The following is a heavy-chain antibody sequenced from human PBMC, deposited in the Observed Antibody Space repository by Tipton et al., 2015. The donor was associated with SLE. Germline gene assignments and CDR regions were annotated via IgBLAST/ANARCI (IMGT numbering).Heavy chain of an antibody. CDR3: VRGRNSFDV. CDR1: GFTFSDYF. V-gene: IGHV3-72*01. Sequence: SLRLSCAVSGFTFSDYFMDWVRQAPGKGLEWVGRTRNKANGYTTIYAASVKGRFTVSRDDSKSSMYLQMNSLKTEDSAVYYCVRGRNSFDVWGQGTLVTVSS. CDR2: TRNKANGYTT. J-gene: IGHJ3*01.